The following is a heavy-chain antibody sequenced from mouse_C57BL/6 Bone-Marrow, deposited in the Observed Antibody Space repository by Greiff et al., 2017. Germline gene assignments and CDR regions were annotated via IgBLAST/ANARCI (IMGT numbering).Heavy chain of an antibody. CDR2: INPSSGCT. J-gene: IGHJ1*03. CDR3: AARVSCWYFDV. V-gene: IGHV1-4*01. D-gene: IGHD2-10*02. Sequence: VQLQQSGAELARPGASVKMSCKASGYTFTSYTMHWVKQRPGQGLEWIGYINPSSGCTKYNQKFKGKATLTADKSSSTAYMQLSSLTSEDSAVYYCAARVSCWYFDVWGTGTTVTVAS. CDR1: GYTFTSYT.